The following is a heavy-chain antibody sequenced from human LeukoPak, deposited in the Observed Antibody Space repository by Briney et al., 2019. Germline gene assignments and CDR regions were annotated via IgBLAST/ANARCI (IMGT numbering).Heavy chain of an antibody. CDR1: GYTFTAYY. Sequence: ASVKVSCKASGYTFTAYYMHWVRQAPGQGLEWMGRINPNSGDTNYAQKFQGRVTMTRDTSTSTVYMELSSLRSEDTAVYYCARDRGAKDYWGQGTLVTVSS. J-gene: IGHJ4*02. V-gene: IGHV1-2*06. CDR3: ARDRGAKDY. D-gene: IGHD1-26*01. CDR2: INPNSGDT.